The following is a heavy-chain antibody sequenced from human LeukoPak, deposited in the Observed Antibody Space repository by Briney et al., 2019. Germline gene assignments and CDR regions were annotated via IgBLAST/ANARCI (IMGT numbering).Heavy chain of an antibody. CDR2: ISWNSGSI. Sequence: GRSLRLSRAASGFTFDDYAMHWVRQAPGKGLEWVSGISWNSGSIGYADSVKGRFTISRDNAKNSLYLQMNSLRAEDTALYYCAKSRRGHDAFDIWGQGTMVTVSS. CDR1: GFTFDDYA. CDR3: AKSRRGHDAFDI. V-gene: IGHV3-9*01. J-gene: IGHJ3*02.